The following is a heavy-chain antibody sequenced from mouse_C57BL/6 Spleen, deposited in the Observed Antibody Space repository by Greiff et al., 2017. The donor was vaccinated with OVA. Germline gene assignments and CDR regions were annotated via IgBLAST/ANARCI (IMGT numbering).Heavy chain of an antibody. Sequence: QVQLQQSGPELVKPGASVKISCKASGYAFSSSWMNWVKQRPGKGLEWIGRIYPGDGDTNYNGKFKGKATLTADKSSSTAYMQLSSLTSEASAVYFCARAGNYYGSSYPWFAYWGQGTLVTVSA. CDR1: GYAFSSSW. D-gene: IGHD1-1*01. V-gene: IGHV1-82*01. CDR2: IYPGDGDT. CDR3: ARAGNYYGSSYPWFAY. J-gene: IGHJ3*01.